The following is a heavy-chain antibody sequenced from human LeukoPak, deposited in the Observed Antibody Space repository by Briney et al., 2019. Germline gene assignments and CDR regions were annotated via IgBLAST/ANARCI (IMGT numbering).Heavy chain of an antibody. J-gene: IGHJ5*01. D-gene: IGHD3-10*01. CDR1: GFTFEDYS. CDR3: AKAFPRFGTGTYNWFDS. Sequence: GMSLRLSCAASGFTFEDYSMHWVRQAPGKGLEWVPGINRNSGSIGYADSVKGRFTISRDSAKNSLYLQMNSLRPEDTALYYCAKAFPRFGTGTYNWFDSWGQGTLVTVSS. CDR2: INRNSGSI. V-gene: IGHV3-9*01.